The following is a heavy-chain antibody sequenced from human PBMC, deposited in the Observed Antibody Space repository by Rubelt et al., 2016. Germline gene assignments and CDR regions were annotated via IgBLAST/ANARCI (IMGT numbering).Heavy chain of an antibody. CDR2: ISTADRI. V-gene: IGHV3-66*01. CDR1: GFTFSNFW. CDR3: ARGYLSNSFDY. D-gene: IGHD4-11*01. Sequence: VQLVESGGGVVQPGGSLRLSCAASGFTFSNFWMNWVRQAPGKGLEWVSLISTADRITYADSVKGRFTISRDNAKSSLYLQMDNLRAEDTAVYYCARGYLSNSFDYWGQGTLVTVSS. J-gene: IGHJ4*02.